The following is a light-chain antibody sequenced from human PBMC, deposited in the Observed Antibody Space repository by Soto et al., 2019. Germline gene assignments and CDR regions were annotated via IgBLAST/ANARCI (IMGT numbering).Light chain of an antibody. V-gene: IGKV3-11*01. CDR2: GAS. CDR3: QQRSNWPVT. CDR1: QSVSSS. Sequence: DIVLTQSPATLSSSPGERATLSCRASQSVSSSLAWYQQKPGQAPRLLIYGASNRAGGIPARFNGSRSGTDFTLTISSLEPEDFAVYYCQQRSNWPVTFGQGTRLEIK. J-gene: IGKJ5*01.